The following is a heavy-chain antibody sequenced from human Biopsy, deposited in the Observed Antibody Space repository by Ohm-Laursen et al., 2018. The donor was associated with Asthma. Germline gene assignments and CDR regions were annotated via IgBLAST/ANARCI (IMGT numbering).Heavy chain of an antibody. CDR3: ARGDSSNWSHYYFDY. J-gene: IGHJ4*02. V-gene: IGHV3-30*03. CDR1: GFSFGSYG. Sequence: SLRLSCAASGFSFGSYGMHWVRQAPGKGLEWVAVMSFDGRQTYYADSVKGRFTISRDNSKNTLYLQMNSLRAEDTVVYYCARGDSSNWSHYYFDYWGQGTLATVSS. CDR2: MSFDGRQT. D-gene: IGHD3-22*01.